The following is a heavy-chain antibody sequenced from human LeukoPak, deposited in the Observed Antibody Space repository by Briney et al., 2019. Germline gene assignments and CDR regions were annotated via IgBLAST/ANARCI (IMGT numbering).Heavy chain of an antibody. D-gene: IGHD6-19*01. V-gene: IGHV3-30*03. CDR2: TAFNGSNNDYVT. Sequence: GRSLRLSCAASGFTFSTYGMHWVRQAPGKGLEWVAVTAFNGSNNDYVTSYANSVKGRFTISRDKSKNTLYLQMSSLRAEDTAVYYCARDGGSGWRGTVRFWGQGTMLIVSS. CDR3: ARDGGSGWRGTVRF. CDR1: GFTFSTYG. J-gene: IGHJ3*01.